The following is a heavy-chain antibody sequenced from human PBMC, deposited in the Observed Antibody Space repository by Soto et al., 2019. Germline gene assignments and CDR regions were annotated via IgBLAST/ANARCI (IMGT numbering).Heavy chain of an antibody. D-gene: IGHD2-15*01. J-gene: IGHJ2*01. Sequence: PGGSLRLSCEASGFIFEAYDMHWVRQPPGKGLQWVSGISWNSGDKDYADSVKGRFTISRDNVKNSLDLQMSSLRVEDTATYYCVKKSCSHTRCYTGWCLDLWGRGTLVTVSS. V-gene: IGHV3-9*01. CDR2: ISWNSGDK. CDR3: VKKSCSHTRCYTGWCLDL. CDR1: GFIFEAYD.